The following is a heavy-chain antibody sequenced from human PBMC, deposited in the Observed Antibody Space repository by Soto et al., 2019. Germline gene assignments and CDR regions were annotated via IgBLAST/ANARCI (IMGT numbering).Heavy chain of an antibody. CDR3: VKDNRAVAGTWYFNYGMDV. CDR2: IVYDGSNK. CDR1: GFTFSGHS. J-gene: IGHJ6*02. Sequence: GGSLRLSCADSGFTFSGHSMHWVRQAPGKGLEWVATIVYDGSNKYYADSVKGRFTISRDNSKNILYVQMNSLGAEDTAVYYCVKDNRAVAGTWYFNYGMDVWGQGTTVTVSS. V-gene: IGHV3-30*18. D-gene: IGHD6-19*01.